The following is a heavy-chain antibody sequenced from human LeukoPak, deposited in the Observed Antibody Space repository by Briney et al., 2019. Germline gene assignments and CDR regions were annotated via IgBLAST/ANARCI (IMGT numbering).Heavy chain of an antibody. Sequence: ASVKVSCKVSGYTFTGYYMHWVRQAPGQGLEWMGWINTNSGGTNYAQKFQGRVTMTRDTSISTAYMELSRLRSDDTAVYYCAGEDASAFDIWGQGTMVTVSS. V-gene: IGHV1-2*02. CDR3: AGEDASAFDI. CDR1: GYTFTGYY. CDR2: INTNSGGT. J-gene: IGHJ3*02.